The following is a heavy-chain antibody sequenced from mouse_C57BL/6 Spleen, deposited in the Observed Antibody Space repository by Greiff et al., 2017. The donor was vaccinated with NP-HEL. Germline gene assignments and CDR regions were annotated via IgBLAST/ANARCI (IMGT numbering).Heavy chain of an antibody. Sequence: VQLQQSGAELARPGASVKLSCKASGYTFTSYGISWVKQRTGQGLEWIGEIYPRSGNTYYNEKFKGKATLTADKSSSTAYMELRSLTSEDSAVYFCARMGYSNYNYAMDYWGQGTSVTVSS. CDR1: GYTFTSYG. CDR3: ARMGYSNYNYAMDY. D-gene: IGHD2-5*01. CDR2: IYPRSGNT. J-gene: IGHJ4*01. V-gene: IGHV1-81*01.